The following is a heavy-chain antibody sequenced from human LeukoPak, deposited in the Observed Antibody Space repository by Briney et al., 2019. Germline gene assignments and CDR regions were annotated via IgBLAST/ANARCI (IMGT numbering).Heavy chain of an antibody. CDR2: ISGSGGST. CDR3: AIDFLSPMSFYMDV. J-gene: IGHJ6*03. Sequence: GGSLRLSCAASGFTFSSYAMSWVRQAPGKGLEWVSAISGSGGSTYYADSVKGRFTISRDNSKNTLYLQMNSLRAEDTAVYYCAIDFLSPMSFYMDVWGKGTTVTVSS. CDR1: GFTFSSYA. V-gene: IGHV3-23*01. D-gene: IGHD3-10*02.